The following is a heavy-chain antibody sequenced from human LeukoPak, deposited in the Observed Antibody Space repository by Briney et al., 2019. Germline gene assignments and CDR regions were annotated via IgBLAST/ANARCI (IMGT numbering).Heavy chain of an antibody. CDR2: ISLGSSGI. CDR1: GFSFSSYE. CDR3: ARVGEDCSGTLCQRQFDY. V-gene: IGHV3-48*03. D-gene: IGHD2-15*01. J-gene: IGHJ4*02. Sequence: GGSLRLSCAASGFSFSSYEMNWVRQAPGKGLEWVSYISLGSSGIYYADSVKGRFTISRDNAKNSLYLQMNSLRVDDTAVYYCARVGEDCSGTLCQRQFDYWGQGTLVTVSS.